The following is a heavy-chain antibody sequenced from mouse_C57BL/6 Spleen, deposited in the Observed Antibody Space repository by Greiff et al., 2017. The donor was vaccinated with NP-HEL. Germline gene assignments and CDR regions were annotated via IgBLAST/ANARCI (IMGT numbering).Heavy chain of an antibody. D-gene: IGHD2-1*01. CDR3: ARGNGNSALFDY. V-gene: IGHV1-64*01. Sequence: VQLQQPGAELVKPGASVKLSCKASGYTFTSYWMHWVKQRPGQGLEWIGMIHPNSGSTNYNEKFKSKATLTVDKSSSTAYMQLSSLTSEDSAVYYCARGNGNSALFDYWGQGTTLTVSS. CDR1: GYTFTSYW. CDR2: IHPNSGST. J-gene: IGHJ2*01.